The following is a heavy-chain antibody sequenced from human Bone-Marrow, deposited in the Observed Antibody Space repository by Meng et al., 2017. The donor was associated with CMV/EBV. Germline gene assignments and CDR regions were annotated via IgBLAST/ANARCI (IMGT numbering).Heavy chain of an antibody. D-gene: IGHD3-16*01. CDR1: GFTFNNYA. Sequence: GGSLRLSCAASGFTFNNYAMHWVSQAPGKGLEWVAFITYDGRADSVKGRFTITRDNSGSTLYLQMSSLRAEDTAVYYCARGHYYDGLDVWGQGTAVTVSS. V-gene: IGHV3-30*04. J-gene: IGHJ6*02. CDR2: ITYDG. CDR3: ARGHYYDGLDV.